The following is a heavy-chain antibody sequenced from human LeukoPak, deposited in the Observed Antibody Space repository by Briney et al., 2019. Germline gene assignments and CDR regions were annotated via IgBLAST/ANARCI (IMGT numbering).Heavy chain of an antibody. CDR3: ASTRWFGEFIPHNFDY. Sequence: SETLSLTCAVSGYPISSGYYWGWIRPLPGKGLEWIGIIYHSGSTYYNPSLKSRVTISVDTSKNQFSLKLSSVTAADTAVYYCASTRWFGEFIPHNFDYWGQGTLVTVSS. CDR1: GYPISSGYY. D-gene: IGHD3-10*01. CDR2: IYHSGST. V-gene: IGHV4-38-2*01. J-gene: IGHJ4*02.